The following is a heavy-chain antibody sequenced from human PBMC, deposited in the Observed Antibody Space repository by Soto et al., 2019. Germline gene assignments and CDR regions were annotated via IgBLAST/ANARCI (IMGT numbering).Heavy chain of an antibody. CDR1: GGSISSYY. CDR2: IYYSGST. Sequence: SETLSLTCTVSGGSISSYYWSWIRQPPGKGLEWIGYIYYSGSTNYNPSLKSRVTISVDTSKNQFSLKLSSVTAADTAVYYCARLGHRGTGETYFDYWGQGTLVTVSS. CDR3: ARLGHRGTGETYFDY. D-gene: IGHD7-27*01. V-gene: IGHV4-59*08. J-gene: IGHJ4*02.